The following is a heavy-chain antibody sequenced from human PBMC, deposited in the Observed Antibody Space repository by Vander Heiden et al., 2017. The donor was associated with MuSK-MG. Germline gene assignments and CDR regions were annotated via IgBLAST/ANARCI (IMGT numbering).Heavy chain of an antibody. J-gene: IGHJ4*02. CDR2: ISGSGGST. CDR1: GFTFSSYA. D-gene: IGHD3-10*01. Sequence: EVQLVESGGGLVQPGGSLRLSCAASGFTFSSYAMSWVRQAPGKGLEWVSAISGSGGSTHYADAVKCRFTISRDNAKNTRYLQMNSMRAEETAVYYCAKEKHYDGSGSYLDYWCQGTLVTVSS. CDR3: AKEKHYDGSGSYLDY. V-gene: IGHV3-23*04.